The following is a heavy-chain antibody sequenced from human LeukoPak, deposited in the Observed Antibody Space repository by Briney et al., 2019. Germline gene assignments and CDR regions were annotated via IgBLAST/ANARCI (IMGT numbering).Heavy chain of an antibody. Sequence: PSETLSLSCTVSGGSISSYYWSWSRQPPGKGLEWVGYIYYSGSTNYNPSLMSRVTISVDTSKNQFSLKLSSVTAADTAVYYCARGALGYCSSTSYSDYYYYGMDVWGQGTTVTVSS. CDR2: IYYSGST. CDR1: GGSISSYY. V-gene: IGHV4-59*01. CDR3: ARGALGYCSSTSYSDYYYYGMDV. D-gene: IGHD2-2*01. J-gene: IGHJ6*02.